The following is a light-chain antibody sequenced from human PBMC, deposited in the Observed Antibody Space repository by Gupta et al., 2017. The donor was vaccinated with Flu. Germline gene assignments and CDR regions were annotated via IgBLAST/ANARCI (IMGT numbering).Light chain of an antibody. CDR2: KDI. Sequence: SYELTQPPPVPVSPGQTARITCPGDALPNQYVYWFQQTPDQPPILLIYKDIGRPSGIPERFSASGSGTTATLTTSGVQAEEEADYYCQSADRTSNIFVFGPGTKLTVL. CDR1: ALPNQY. CDR3: QSADRTSNIFV. J-gene: IGLJ1*01. V-gene: IGLV3-25*02.